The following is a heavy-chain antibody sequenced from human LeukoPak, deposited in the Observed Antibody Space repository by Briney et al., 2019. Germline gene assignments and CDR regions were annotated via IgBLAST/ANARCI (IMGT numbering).Heavy chain of an antibody. J-gene: IGHJ4*02. Sequence: PGGSLRLSCAASGFTFSSYSMNWVRQAPGKGLKWVSSISSSSSYIYYADSVKGRFTISRDNAKNSLYLQMNSLRAEDTAVYYCARDRISYFDYWGQGTLVTVSS. CDR2: ISSSSSYI. D-gene: IGHD3-3*02. V-gene: IGHV3-21*01. CDR3: ARDRISYFDY. CDR1: GFTFSSYS.